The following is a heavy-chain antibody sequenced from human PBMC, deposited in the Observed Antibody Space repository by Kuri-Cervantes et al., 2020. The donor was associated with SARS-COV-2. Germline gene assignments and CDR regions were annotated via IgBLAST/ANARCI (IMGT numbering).Heavy chain of an antibody. CDR2: IKQDGSEK. V-gene: IGHV3-7*01. CDR3: AGDDYGDYVGLG. D-gene: IGHD4-17*01. Sequence: GGSLRLSCAASGFTFSSYAMSWVRQAPGKGLEWVANIKQDGSEKYYVDSVKGRFTISRDNAKNSLYLQMNSLRDEDTAVYYCAGDDYGDYVGLGWGQGTLVTVSS. CDR1: GFTFSSYA. J-gene: IGHJ4*02.